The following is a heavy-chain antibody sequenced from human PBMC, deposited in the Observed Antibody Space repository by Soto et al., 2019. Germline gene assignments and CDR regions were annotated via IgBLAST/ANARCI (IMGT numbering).Heavy chain of an antibody. Sequence: PGGSLRLSCDASEFMFSSYAMSWVRQAPGKGLEWVSTISPSGDDTYYADSVKGRFTISRDNSKNTLYLQMNSLRAEDTAVYYCAKGVPGIAVAGTGYFQHWGQGTLVTVSS. CDR2: ISPSGDDT. CDR1: EFMFSSYA. J-gene: IGHJ1*01. CDR3: AKGVPGIAVAGTGYFQH. V-gene: IGHV3-23*01. D-gene: IGHD6-19*01.